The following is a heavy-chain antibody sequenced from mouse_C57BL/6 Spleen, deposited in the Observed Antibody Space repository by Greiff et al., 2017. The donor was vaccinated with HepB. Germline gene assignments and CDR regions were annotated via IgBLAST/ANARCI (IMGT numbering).Heavy chain of an antibody. CDR1: GFTFSNYW. J-gene: IGHJ2*01. CDR3: AGGGTVVAFDY. V-gene: IGHV6-3*01. Sequence: DVMLVESGGGLVQPGGSMKLSCVASGFTFSNYWMNWVRQSPEQGLEWVAQIRLKSDNSATHYAESVKGRFTISRDDSKSSVYLQMSNLRAEDTGMYYCAGGGTVVAFDYWGQGTTLTVSS. D-gene: IGHD1-1*01. CDR2: IRLKSDNSAT.